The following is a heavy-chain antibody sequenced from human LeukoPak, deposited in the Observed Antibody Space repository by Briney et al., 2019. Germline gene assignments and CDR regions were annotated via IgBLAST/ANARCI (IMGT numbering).Heavy chain of an antibody. V-gene: IGHV1-2*02. CDR1: GYTFTGYY. D-gene: IGHD3-3*01. Sequence: GASVKVSCKASGYTFTGYYIHWVRQAPGQGLEWMGWINPNSGGTNYAQKFQGRVTTTRDTSISTAYMELSRLRSDDTAVYYCARDSHYDFWSGYLINWGQGTLVTVSS. CDR2: INPNSGGT. J-gene: IGHJ4*02. CDR3: ARDSHYDFWSGYLIN.